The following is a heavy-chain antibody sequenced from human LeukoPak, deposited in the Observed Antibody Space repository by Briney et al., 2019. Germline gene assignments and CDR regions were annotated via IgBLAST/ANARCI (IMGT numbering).Heavy chain of an antibody. J-gene: IGHJ6*02. CDR3: ARYYYDSSGYYYYYYGMDV. CDR2: ISGSGGST. Sequence: PGGSLRLSCAASGFTFNSYAMSWVRQAPGKGLEWVSAISGSGGSTYYADSVKGRFTISRDNSKNTLYLQMNSLRAEDTAVYHCARYYYDSSGYYYYYYGMDVWGQGTTVTVSS. D-gene: IGHD3-22*01. CDR1: GFTFNSYA. V-gene: IGHV3-23*01.